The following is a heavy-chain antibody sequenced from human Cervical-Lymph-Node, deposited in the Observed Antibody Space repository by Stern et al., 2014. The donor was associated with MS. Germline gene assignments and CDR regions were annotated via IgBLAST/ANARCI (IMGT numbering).Heavy chain of an antibody. CDR3: ARWLRGFDP. CDR2: IYPGDSDP. V-gene: IGHV5-51*03. Sequence: EVQLLESGAEVKEPGESLKISCKASGYNFTDYWIGWVRQAPGQDLEWMGLIYPGDSDPRYSPAFEGRVTMSVDRSSSTAYLQWSSLRVSDTAIYYCARWLRGFDPWGQGTLVTVSS. D-gene: IGHD5-12*01. CDR1: GYNFTDYW. J-gene: IGHJ5*02.